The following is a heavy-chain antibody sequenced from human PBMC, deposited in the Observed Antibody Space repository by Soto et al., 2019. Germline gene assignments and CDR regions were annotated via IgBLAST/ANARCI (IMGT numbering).Heavy chain of an antibody. J-gene: IGHJ3*01. CDR1: GFTFSNAW. Sequence: GGSLRLSCAASGFTFSNAWMSWVRQAPWKGLEWVGRIKSKTDGGTTDYAAPVKGRFTISRDDSKNTLYLQMNSLKTEDTAVYYCTTDQRSYAILTGYLTGHWGQGTMVSV. CDR2: IKSKTDGGTT. V-gene: IGHV3-15*01. D-gene: IGHD3-9*01. CDR3: TTDQRSYAILTGYLTGH.